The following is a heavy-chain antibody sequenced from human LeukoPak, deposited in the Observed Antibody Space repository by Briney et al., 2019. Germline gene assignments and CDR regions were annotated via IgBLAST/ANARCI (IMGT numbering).Heavy chain of an antibody. D-gene: IGHD3-10*01. CDR2: ISSSSSYI. Sequence: GGSLRLSCAASGFTFSSYSMNWVRQARGKGLERVSSISSSSSYIYYGDSVKGGFTISREKGKNSMYMQMNRLRAGDTAVYYCARDSGRDGSGSYPPWGQGTLVTVSS. V-gene: IGHV3-21*01. J-gene: IGHJ5*02. CDR3: ARDSGRDGSGSYPP. CDR1: GFTFSSYS.